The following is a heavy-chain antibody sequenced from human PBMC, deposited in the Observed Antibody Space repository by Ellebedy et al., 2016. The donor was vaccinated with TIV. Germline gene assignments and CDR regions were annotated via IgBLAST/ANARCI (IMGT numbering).Heavy chain of an antibody. CDR3: ARSHSGDTAMDLYYFYYGLDV. Sequence: GESLKISCAISGFTFSTYWMSWVRQAPGKGLEWVANINQDGSEKYCVDSVKGRFTISRDSAKNSLYLQMNSLRAGDTAVYYCARSHSGDTAMDLYYFYYGLDVWGQGTAVTVSS. D-gene: IGHD5-18*01. J-gene: IGHJ6*02. CDR2: INQDGSEK. CDR1: GFTFSTYW. V-gene: IGHV3-7*04.